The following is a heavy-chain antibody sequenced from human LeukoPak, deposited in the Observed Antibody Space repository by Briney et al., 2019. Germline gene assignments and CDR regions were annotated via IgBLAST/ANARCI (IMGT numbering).Heavy chain of an antibody. V-gene: IGHV1-69*05. CDR3: ARAIVVVAEAHYYYYMDV. CDR1: GYTFTNYG. Sequence: SVKVSCKASGYTFTNYGISWVRQAPGQGLEWMGGIIPIFGTANYAQKFQGRVTITTDESTSTAYMELSSLRSEDTAVYYCARAIVVVAEAHYYYYMDVWGKGTTVTVSS. D-gene: IGHD2-15*01. CDR2: IIPIFGTA. J-gene: IGHJ6*03.